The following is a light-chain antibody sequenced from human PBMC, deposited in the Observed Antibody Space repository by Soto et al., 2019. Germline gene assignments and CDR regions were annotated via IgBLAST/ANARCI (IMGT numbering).Light chain of an antibody. J-gene: IGLJ2*01. V-gene: IGLV2-14*01. CDR3: SSYTSSSYHV. CDR2: GDS. CDR1: SCNVGAYNY. Sequence: QSVLTQPPSVSGSPGQWVTISCTGSSCNVGAYNYVSWYQQHPGKAPKLLIYGDSHRPSGVPDRFSGSKSGNTASLTISGLQDEDEADYYCSSYTSSSYHVFGRGTKLTVL.